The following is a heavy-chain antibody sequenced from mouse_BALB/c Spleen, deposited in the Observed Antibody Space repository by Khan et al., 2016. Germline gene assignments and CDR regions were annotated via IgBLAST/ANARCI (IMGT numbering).Heavy chain of an antibody. CDR2: IWAGGST. CDR1: GFSLTSYG. V-gene: IGHV2-9*02. J-gene: IGHJ4*01. CDR3: ASQMWR. Sequence: QVQLQESRPCLFPPSQSLSITCTGSGFSLTSYGVHWVRQPPGKGLEWLGVIWAGGSTNYKSALMSRLSISKDNSKSQDVLKMKRLQTDDTAMYYCASQMWRWGQGTSVTVSS.